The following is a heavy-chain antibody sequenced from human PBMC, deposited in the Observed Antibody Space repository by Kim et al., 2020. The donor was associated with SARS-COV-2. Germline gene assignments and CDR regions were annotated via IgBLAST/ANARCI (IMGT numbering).Heavy chain of an antibody. V-gene: IGHV5-51*01. D-gene: IGHD2-15*01. CDR1: GYNFPSYW. CDR3: ARCSGGSCYYVS. Sequence: GESLKISCQGSGYNFPSYWIAWVRQMPGKGLEWMGSIYPADSDTRDSPSFQGQITISVDKSINTAYLQWSSLRASDTAIYYCARCSGGSCYYVSWGQGTVVTVSS. J-gene: IGHJ4*02. CDR2: IYPADSDT.